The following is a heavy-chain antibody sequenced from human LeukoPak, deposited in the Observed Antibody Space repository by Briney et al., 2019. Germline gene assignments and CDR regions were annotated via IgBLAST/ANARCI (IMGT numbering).Heavy chain of an antibody. CDR1: GFTVSSNY. D-gene: IGHD4-17*01. V-gene: IGHV3-53*05. Sequence: GGSLRLSCAASGFTVSSNYMSWVRQAPGKGLEWVSVIYSGGSTYYADSVKGRFTISRDNSKNTLYLQMNSLRAEDTAVYYCARDLTTVTTLALDYWGQGTLVTVSS. CDR3: ARDLTTVTTLALDY. J-gene: IGHJ4*02. CDR2: IYSGGST.